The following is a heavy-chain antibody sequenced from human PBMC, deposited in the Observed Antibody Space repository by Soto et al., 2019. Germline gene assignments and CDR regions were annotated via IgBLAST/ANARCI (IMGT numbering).Heavy chain of an antibody. CDR2: IKSKKDGETT. CDR1: GFTFYTAW. D-gene: IGHD3-3*01. CDR3: VTDTRGS. V-gene: IGHV3-15*07. J-gene: IGHJ5*02. Sequence: EVQLVESGGDLVKPGGSLRLSCAASGFTFYTAWLNWVRQAPGKGLEWVGRIKSKKDGETTDYAAPVKGRFTISRDDSINTVYLQMSSMKAGDTAVYYCVTDTRGSWGQGTLVTVSS.